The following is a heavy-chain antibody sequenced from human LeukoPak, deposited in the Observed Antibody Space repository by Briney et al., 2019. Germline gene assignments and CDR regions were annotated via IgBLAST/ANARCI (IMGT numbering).Heavy chain of an antibody. CDR1: GVPLSGYYY. D-gene: IGHD4-17*01. Sequence: PSETLSLTCTVSGVPLSGYYYWTWIRQPAGKGLEWIGRVPSTGTPEYNPSLKNRVAISVDPSESRFFLTVSSVTAADTAVYYCARSADYGDYEYFLHWGQGTLVTVAS. V-gene: IGHV4-4*07. CDR2: VPSTGTP. J-gene: IGHJ1*01. CDR3: ARSADYGDYEYFLH.